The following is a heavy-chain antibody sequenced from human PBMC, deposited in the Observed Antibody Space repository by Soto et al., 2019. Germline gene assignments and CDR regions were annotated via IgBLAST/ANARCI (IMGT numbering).Heavy chain of an antibody. Sequence: PGGSLRLSCAASGFTFSSYSMNFFRHAPWKGLEWVSSISSSSSYIYYADSVKGRFTISRDNAKNSLYLQMNSLRAEDTAVYYCARTRGYSPRHAFDIWGQGTMVTVSS. CDR1: GFTFSSYS. D-gene: IGHD5-12*01. J-gene: IGHJ3*02. CDR2: ISSSSSYI. V-gene: IGHV3-21*01. CDR3: ARTRGYSPRHAFDI.